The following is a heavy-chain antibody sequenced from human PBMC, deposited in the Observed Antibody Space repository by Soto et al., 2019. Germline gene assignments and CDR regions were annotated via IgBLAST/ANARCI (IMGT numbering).Heavy chain of an antibody. D-gene: IGHD2-2*02. CDR3: ASFSGVYQLLYVVDY. V-gene: IGHV3-74*01. CDR1: GFTFSSYW. Sequence: GGSLRLSCAASGFTFSSYWMHWVRQAPGKGLVWVSRINSDGSSTSYADSVKGRFTISRDNAKNSLYLQMNSLRAEDTAVYYCASFSGVYQLLYVVDYWGQGTLVTVSS. CDR2: INSDGSST. J-gene: IGHJ4*02.